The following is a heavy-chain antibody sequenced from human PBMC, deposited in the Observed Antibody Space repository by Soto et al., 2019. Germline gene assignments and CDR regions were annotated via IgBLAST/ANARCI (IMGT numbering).Heavy chain of an antibody. Sequence: SETLSLTCSVPGASVSSGTYYWTWIRQTPGKGLECIGYIFTSGNTKYNSALDSRVTISRDMSKNQFSLRLASVTAADTAVYFCAREKWTHQWLGFHYSGPGIMVTVYS. V-gene: IGHV4-61*01. D-gene: IGHD5-18*01. J-gene: IGHJ4*02. CDR1: GASVSSGTYY. CDR3: AREKWTHQWLGFHY. CDR2: IFTSGNT.